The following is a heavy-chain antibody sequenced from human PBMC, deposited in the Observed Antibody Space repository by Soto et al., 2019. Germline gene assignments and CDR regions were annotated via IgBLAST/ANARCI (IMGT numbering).Heavy chain of an antibody. J-gene: IGHJ4*02. CDR3: ATPPYYYGSGSYRY. CDR1: GGTFSSYA. V-gene: IGHV1-69*01. Sequence: QVQLVQSGAEVKKPGSSVKVSCKASGGTFSSYAISWVRQASGQGLEWMGGIIPIFGTANYAQEFQGRVTITADESTSTAYMELSSLRSEDTAVYYCATPPYYYGSGSYRYWGQGTLVTVSS. D-gene: IGHD3-10*01. CDR2: IIPIFGTA.